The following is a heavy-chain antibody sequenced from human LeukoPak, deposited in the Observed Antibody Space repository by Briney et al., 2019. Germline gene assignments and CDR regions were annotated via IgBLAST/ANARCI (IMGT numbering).Heavy chain of an antibody. Sequence: GGSLRLSCAASGLTFSSNWMHWVRQAPGKGLVWVSRINTDGSSSTYADSVKGRFTISRDNAKNTLYLQMNSLRAEDTAVYYCARGGTGLLVPAGILREYNWFDPWGQGTLVTVSS. CDR2: INTDGSSS. J-gene: IGHJ5*02. CDR1: GLTFSSNW. V-gene: IGHV3-74*01. CDR3: ARGGTGLLVPAGILREYNWFDP. D-gene: IGHD2-2*01.